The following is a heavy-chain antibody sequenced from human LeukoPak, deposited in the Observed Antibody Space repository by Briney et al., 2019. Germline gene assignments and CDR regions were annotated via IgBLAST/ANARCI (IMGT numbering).Heavy chain of an antibody. J-gene: IGHJ4*02. CDR2: IDPSDAYT. CDR1: GSSFTSYW. V-gene: IGHV5-10-1*01. Sequence: GESLKISCKGSGSSFTSYWISGVRQMPGKGLECIGRIDPSDAYTNYSPSFKGHVPISADQSISTASLQLSSLKASDTAMYYCARSRSSGYYWCYWGQGTLVTVSS. CDR3: ARSRSSGYYWCY. D-gene: IGHD3-22*01.